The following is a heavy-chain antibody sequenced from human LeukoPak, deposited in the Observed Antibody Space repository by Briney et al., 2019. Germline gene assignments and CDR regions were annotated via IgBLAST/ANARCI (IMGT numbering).Heavy chain of an antibody. V-gene: IGHV1-69*06. D-gene: IGHD6-13*01. CDR1: GGTFSSYA. CDR3: ARAGIAAALGPPDV. Sequence: SVKVSCKASGGTFSSYATSWVRQAPGQGLEWMGGIIPIFGTANYAQKFQGRVTITADKSTSTAYMELSSLRSEDTAVYYCARAGIAAALGPPDVWGKGTTVTVSS. J-gene: IGHJ6*04. CDR2: IIPIFGTA.